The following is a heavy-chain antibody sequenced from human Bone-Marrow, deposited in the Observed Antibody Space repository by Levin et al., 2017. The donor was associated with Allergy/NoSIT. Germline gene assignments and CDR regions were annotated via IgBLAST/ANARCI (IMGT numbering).Heavy chain of an antibody. J-gene: IGHJ4*02. Sequence: PSETLSLTCAVVGYSVSSGYYWGWIRQPPGKGLEWIGNIFHTGRTFYDSSLKGRVTISLDTSNNQFSLKLNSVTAADTAVYYCARASHSTSSFDYWGQGTLVSVSS. CDR2: IFHTGRT. CDR1: GYSVSSGYY. D-gene: IGHD6-13*01. CDR3: ARASHSTSSFDY. V-gene: IGHV4-38-2*01.